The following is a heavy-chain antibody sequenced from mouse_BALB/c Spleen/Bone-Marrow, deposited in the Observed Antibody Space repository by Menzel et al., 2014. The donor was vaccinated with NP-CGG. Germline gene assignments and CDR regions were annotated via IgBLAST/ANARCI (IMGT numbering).Heavy chain of an antibody. Sequence: DLVKPGASVKLSCKASGYTFTSYWINWIKQRPGQGLEWIGRIAPGSGSTYYNEMFKGMATLTVDTSSSTAYIQLSSLSSEDSAVYFCARRYFDVWGAGTTVTVSS. CDR2: IAPGSGST. CDR3: ARRYFDV. CDR1: GYTFTSYW. V-gene: IGHV1S41*01. J-gene: IGHJ1*01.